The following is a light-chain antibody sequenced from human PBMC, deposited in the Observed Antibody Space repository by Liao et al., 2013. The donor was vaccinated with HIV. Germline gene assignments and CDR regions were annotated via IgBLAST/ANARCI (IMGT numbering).Light chain of an antibody. Sequence: SYELTQPPSVSVAPGKTARITCGGNNIGSKSVHWYQQKPGQAPVLVIYYDSDRPSGIPERFSGSNSGNTATLTISRVEAGDEADYYCQSADSSGTWVFGGGTKLTVL. J-gene: IGLJ3*02. CDR1: NIGSKS. V-gene: IGLV3-21*01. CDR3: QSADSSGTWV. CDR2: YDS.